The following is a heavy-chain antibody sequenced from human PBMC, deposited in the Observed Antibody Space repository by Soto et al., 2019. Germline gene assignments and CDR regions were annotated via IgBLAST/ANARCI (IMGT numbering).Heavy chain of an antibody. Sequence: SETLSLPCTVSGGSISSGAYYWSWIRQHPGKGLEWIGYIYYSGSTYYNPSLKSRVTISVDTSKNQFSLKLSSVTAADTAVYYCSTSNMDIFAYWGQGTSVPVSS. CDR3: STSNMDIFAY. CDR2: IYYSGST. CDR1: GGSISSGAYY. J-gene: IGHJ4*01. V-gene: IGHV4-31*03.